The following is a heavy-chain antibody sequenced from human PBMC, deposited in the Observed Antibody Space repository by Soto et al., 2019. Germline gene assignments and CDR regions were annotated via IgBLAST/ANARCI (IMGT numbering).Heavy chain of an antibody. J-gene: IGHJ5*02. Sequence: QVQLMQYGAEVKKPGSSVKVSCKASGGTFSNYAITWVRQAPGQGLEWLGRIIHIFGTANYAQKFQGRVTITADESTTTAYMELSSLRSYDTAVYYCAKDGGRDGYFGNWFDPWGQGTLVTVSS. CDR1: GGTFSNYA. D-gene: IGHD5-12*01. V-gene: IGHV1-69*15. CDR3: AKDGGRDGYFGNWFDP. CDR2: IIHIFGTA.